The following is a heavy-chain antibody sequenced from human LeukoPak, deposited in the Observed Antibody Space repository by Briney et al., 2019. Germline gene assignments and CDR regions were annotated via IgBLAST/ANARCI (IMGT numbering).Heavy chain of an antibody. J-gene: IGHJ4*02. D-gene: IGHD3-10*01. CDR2: INPNSGVT. V-gene: IGHV1-2*02. CDR3: TRGHHYFVSGSYYNF. Sequence: GASVKVSCKAFKYTFSGYYMHWVRQAPGQGLEWMGWINPNSGVTNYAQKFQGRVTMTRDTSISTAYMELIRLRSDDTAVFYCTRGHHYFVSGSYYNFWGQGTLVTVSS. CDR1: KYTFSGYY.